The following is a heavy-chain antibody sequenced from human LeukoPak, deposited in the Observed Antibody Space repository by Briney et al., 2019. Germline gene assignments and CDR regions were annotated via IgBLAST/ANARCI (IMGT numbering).Heavy chain of an antibody. CDR3: ARAKMGTSTYYDIFTGYPPFDS. D-gene: IGHD3-9*01. J-gene: IGHJ4*02. V-gene: IGHV1-69*13. CDR1: GGTFSSYA. Sequence: ASVKVSCKASGGTFSSYAISWVRQAPGQGLEWMGGIIPIFGTANYAQKFQGRVTITSDESTSTAYMELSSLRSEDPAVYYCARAKMGTSTYYDIFTGYPPFDSWGQGTLVPVSS. CDR2: IIPIFGTA.